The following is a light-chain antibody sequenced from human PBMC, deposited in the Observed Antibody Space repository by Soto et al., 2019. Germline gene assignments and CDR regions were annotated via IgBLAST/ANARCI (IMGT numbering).Light chain of an antibody. CDR2: EGT. J-gene: IGLJ3*02. CDR1: SSDVGGYSV. CDR3: ASYADDRWV. V-gene: IGLV2-23*01. Sequence: QSALTQPASVSGSPGQSITISCIGISSDVGGYSVVSWYQHHPGKGPKLLIFEGTKRPSGVSHRFFGSNSGNTASLTISGLQTEDEADYYCASYADDRWVFSGGTKLTVL.